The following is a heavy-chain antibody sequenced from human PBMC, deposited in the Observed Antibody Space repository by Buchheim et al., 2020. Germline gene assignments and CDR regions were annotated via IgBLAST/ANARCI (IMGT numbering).Heavy chain of an antibody. J-gene: IGHJ4*02. CDR3: ARGEWEPTFVLDN. CDR1: GGSISSYY. V-gene: IGHV4-59*01. Sequence: QVQLQESGPGLVKPSETLSLTCTVSGGSISSYYWSWIRQPPGKGLEWIGYIYYSGSTNYNPSLKSRVTISVDPSKNQFSLKLSSVTAADTAVYYCARGEWEPTFVLDNWGQGTL. D-gene: IGHD1-26*01. CDR2: IYYSGST.